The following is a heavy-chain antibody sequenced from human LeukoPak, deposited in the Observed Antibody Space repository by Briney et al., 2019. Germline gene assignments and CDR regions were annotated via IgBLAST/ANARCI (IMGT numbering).Heavy chain of an antibody. CDR1: GFTFSSYG. CDR3: AKSGDGLDY. CDR2: ISYDGSNK. Sequence: GGSLRLSCAASGFTFSSYGMHWVRQAPGKGLEWVAVISYDGSNKYYADSVKGRFTISRDNSKNTQYLQMNSLRAEDTAVYYCAKSGDGLDYWGQGTLVTVSS. V-gene: IGHV3-30*18. J-gene: IGHJ4*02. D-gene: IGHD2-21*01.